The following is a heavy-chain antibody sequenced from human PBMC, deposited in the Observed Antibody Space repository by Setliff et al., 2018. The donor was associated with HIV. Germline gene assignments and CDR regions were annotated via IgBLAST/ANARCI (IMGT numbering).Heavy chain of an antibody. J-gene: IGHJ5*02. V-gene: IGHV1-2*02. CDR1: GYSFSGYY. Sequence: VASVKVSCKASGYSFSGYYLHWVRRAPGQGLEWMGWINPNSGATNYAQNFQGRVTMTRDTSISTAYMDLSSLTSDDTAVYYRAVASIVSTARWNHWGRGTLVTVSS. D-gene: IGHD1-26*01. CDR2: INPNSGAT. CDR3: AVASIVSTARWNH.